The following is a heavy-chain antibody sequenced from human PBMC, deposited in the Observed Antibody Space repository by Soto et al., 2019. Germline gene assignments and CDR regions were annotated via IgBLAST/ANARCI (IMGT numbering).Heavy chain of an antibody. V-gene: IGHV3-33*01. J-gene: IGHJ4*02. CDR3: ARDAGEYSGYGPFDY. CDR2: VWYDGTNK. Sequence: QVQLVESGGGVVQPGRSLRLSCAASEFTFSSYGMHWVRQAPGKGLVWVAVVWYDGTNKYYADSVKGRFTISRDKSKNTLYLQMDSMRAEDAAVSYCARDAGEYSGYGPFDYWGQGTLVAVSS. CDR1: EFTFSSYG. D-gene: IGHD5-12*01.